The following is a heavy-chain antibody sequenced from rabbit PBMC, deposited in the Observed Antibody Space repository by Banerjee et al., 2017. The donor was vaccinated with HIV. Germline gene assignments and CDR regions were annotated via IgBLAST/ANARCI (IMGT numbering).Heavy chain of an antibody. CDR2: TYTDVGSI. V-gene: IGHV1S40*01. Sequence: QSLEESGGDLVKPEGSLTLTCTASGFSFSNKYVMCWVRQAPGKGLEWIACTYTDVGSIVYANWAKGRFTISKPSSTTVTLQMTSLTAADTATYFCARHVHFVGSDLWGQGTLVTVS. CDR3: ARHVHFVGSDL. J-gene: IGHJ6*01. D-gene: IGHD3-1*01. CDR1: GFSFSNKYV.